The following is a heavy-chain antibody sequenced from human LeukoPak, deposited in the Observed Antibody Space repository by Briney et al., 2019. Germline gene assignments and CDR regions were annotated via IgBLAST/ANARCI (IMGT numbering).Heavy chain of an antibody. CDR2: INPNSGGT. CDR1: GYTFSGYY. Sequence: AASVKVSCKASGYTFSGYYMHWVRPAPGQGLEWMGWINPNSGGTKYVQKFQGRVTMTRDTSISTAYMELSRLRSDDTAVYYCASGSLASYFDHWGQGTLVTVSS. D-gene: IGHD3-16*01. CDR3: ASGSLASYFDH. J-gene: IGHJ4*02. V-gene: IGHV1-2*02.